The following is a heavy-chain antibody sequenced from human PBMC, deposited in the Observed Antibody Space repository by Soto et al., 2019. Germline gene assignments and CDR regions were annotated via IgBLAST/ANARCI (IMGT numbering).Heavy chain of an antibody. D-gene: IGHD3-22*01. CDR1: EFTFSNYA. V-gene: IGHV3-23*01. J-gene: IGHJ4*02. CDR2: ISYGGGTT. Sequence: PGGSLRLSCAASEFTFSNYAKSWVRQAPGKGMEWVSAISYGGGTTYYADSVKGRFTISRDNSKNTLYLQMNSLRAEDTAVYYCAKIRGYCYGSNRYHHSFRAQRSLVLVSS. CDR3: AKIRGYCYGSNRYHHSF.